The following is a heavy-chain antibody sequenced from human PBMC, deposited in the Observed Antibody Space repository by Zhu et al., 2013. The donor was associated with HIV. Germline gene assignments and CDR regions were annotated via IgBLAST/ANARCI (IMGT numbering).Heavy chain of an antibody. CDR3: ARGGGYYLDSSGHPMRFDY. CDR1: GGSISSDNW. V-gene: IGHV4-4*02. Sequence: QVQLQESGPGLVKPSGTLSLTCAVSGGSISSDNWWSWVRQSPGKGLEWIGEIYHSGSTNYNPSLKSRVTVSVDKSKNHFSLKLSSVTAADTAVYYCARGGGYYLDSSGHPMRFDYWGQGTLVTVSS. CDR2: IYHSGST. D-gene: IGHD3-22*01. J-gene: IGHJ4*02.